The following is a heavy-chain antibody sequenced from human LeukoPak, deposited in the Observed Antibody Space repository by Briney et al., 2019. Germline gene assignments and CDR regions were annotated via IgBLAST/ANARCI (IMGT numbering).Heavy chain of an antibody. CDR1: GFTFSSYS. CDR2: ISSSSSTI. CDR3: ARGWSGSLFKGRY. D-gene: IGHD1-26*01. J-gene: IGHJ4*02. V-gene: IGHV3-21*01. Sequence: GGSLRLSCAASGFTFSSYSMNWVRQAPGKGLEWVSSISSSSSTIYYADSVKGRFTISRDNAKNSLYLQMNSLRAEDTAVYYCARGWSGSLFKGRYWGQGTLVTVSS.